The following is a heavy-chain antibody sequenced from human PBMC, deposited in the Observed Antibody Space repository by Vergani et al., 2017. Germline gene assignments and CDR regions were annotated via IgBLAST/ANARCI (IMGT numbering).Heavy chain of an antibody. CDR3: ARHAGSGWLFDY. J-gene: IGHJ4*02. CDR1: GGSISSYY. D-gene: IGHD6-19*01. CDR2: IYYSGST. Sequence: QVQLQQWGAGLLKPSETLSLTCAVYGGSISSYYWSWIRQPPGKGLEWIGYIYYSGSTNYNPSLKSRVTISVDTSKNQFSLKLSSVTAADTAVYYCARHAGSGWLFDYWGQGTLVTVSS. V-gene: IGHV4-59*08.